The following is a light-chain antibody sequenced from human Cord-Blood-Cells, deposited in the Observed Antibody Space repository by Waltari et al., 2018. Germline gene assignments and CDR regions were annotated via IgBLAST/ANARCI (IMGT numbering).Light chain of an antibody. J-gene: IGKJ1*01. CDR1: QSVSSN. CDR3: QQYNNWPPWT. Sequence: VMTQSPATLSVSPGERATLSCRASQSVSSNLAWYQQKPGQAPRLLIYGASTRATGIPARFSGRGAGTEFTLTISSLQSEDFAVYYCQQYNNWPPWTFGQGTKVEIK. V-gene: IGKV3-15*01. CDR2: GAS.